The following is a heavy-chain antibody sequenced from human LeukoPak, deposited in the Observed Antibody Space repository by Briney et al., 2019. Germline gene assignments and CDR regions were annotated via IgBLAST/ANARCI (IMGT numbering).Heavy chain of an antibody. CDR3: AKGPAPYCSGGSCYSPHWYFDL. J-gene: IGHJ2*01. D-gene: IGHD2-15*01. CDR2: IRGSGNTT. Sequence: GGSLRLSCEASQFTFSNYAMSWVRQAPGKGLEWVSAIRGSGNTTYFGDSVTGRFTISRDNPKNTVYLQMNSLSAEDTAVYYCAKGPAPYCSGGSCYSPHWYFDLWGRGTLVTVSS. V-gene: IGHV3-23*01. CDR1: QFTFSNYA.